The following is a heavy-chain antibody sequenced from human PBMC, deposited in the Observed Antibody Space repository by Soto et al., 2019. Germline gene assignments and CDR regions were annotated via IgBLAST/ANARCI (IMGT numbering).Heavy chain of an antibody. CDR3: ATIATYYDFWSGYHPLDYYYGMDV. Sequence: ASVKVSCKASGYTFTSYYMHWVRQAPGQGLEWMGIINPSGGSTSYAQKFQGRVTMTRDTSTSTVYMELSSLRSEDTAVYYCATIATYYDFWSGYHPLDYYYGMDVWGQGTTVTVSS. CDR1: GYTFTSYY. CDR2: INPSGGST. J-gene: IGHJ6*02. V-gene: IGHV1-46*01. D-gene: IGHD3-3*01.